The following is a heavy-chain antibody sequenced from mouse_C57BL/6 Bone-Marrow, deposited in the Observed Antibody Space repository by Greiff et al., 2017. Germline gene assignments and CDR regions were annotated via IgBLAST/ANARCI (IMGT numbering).Heavy chain of an antibody. V-gene: IGHV1-42*01. Sequence: EVKLMESGPELVKPGASVKISCKASGYSFTGYYMNWVKQSPEKSLEWIGEINPSTGGTTYNQKFKAKATLTVDKSSSTAYMQLKSLTSEDSAVYYCARGRIYYEGFRFAYWGQGTLVTVSA. D-gene: IGHD2-4*01. CDR3: ARGRIYYEGFRFAY. J-gene: IGHJ3*01. CDR1: GYSFTGYY. CDR2: INPSTGGT.